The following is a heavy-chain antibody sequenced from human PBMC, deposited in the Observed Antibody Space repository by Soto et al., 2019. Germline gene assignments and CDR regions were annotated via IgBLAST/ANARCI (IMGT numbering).Heavy chain of an antibody. J-gene: IGHJ4*02. Sequence: GGSLRLSCAASGFTFSSYAMHWVRQAPGKGLEWVAVISYDGSNKYYADSVKGRFTISRDNSKNTLYLQMNSLRAEDTAVYYCARDSELELSSSYYFDYWGQGTLVTVSS. V-gene: IGHV3-30-3*01. CDR3: ARDSELELSSSYYFDY. CDR2: ISYDGSNK. CDR1: GFTFSSYA. D-gene: IGHD1-7*01.